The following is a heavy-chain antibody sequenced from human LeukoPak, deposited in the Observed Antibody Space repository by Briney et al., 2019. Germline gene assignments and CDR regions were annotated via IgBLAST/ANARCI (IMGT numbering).Heavy chain of an antibody. CDR1: GFTFSSYG. J-gene: IGHJ5*02. CDR3: ALIGYCSSTSCDRDP. CDR2: IRYDGSNK. D-gene: IGHD2-2*01. V-gene: IGHV3-30*02. Sequence: GGSLRLSCAASGFTFSSYGMHWVRQAPGKGLEGVAFIRYDGSNKYYADSVKGRFTISRDNSKNTLYLPMNSLRAEDTAVYYCALIGYCSSTSCDRDPWGQGTLVTVSS.